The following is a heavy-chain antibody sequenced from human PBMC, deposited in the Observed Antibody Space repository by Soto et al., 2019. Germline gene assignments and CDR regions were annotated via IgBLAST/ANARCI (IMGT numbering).Heavy chain of an antibody. Sequence: QVQLQESGPGLVKPSGTLSLTCAVSGGPISSSHWWSWVRQPPGKGLEWIGEIYNSGSTKYNPSLKSRLTISLDKSENQFSLTLTSVTAADTAVYYCARGPDLGWDWGQGTLVTVSS. CDR2: IYNSGST. V-gene: IGHV4-4*02. CDR3: ARGPDLGWD. CDR1: GGPISSSHW. D-gene: IGHD2-21*01. J-gene: IGHJ4*02.